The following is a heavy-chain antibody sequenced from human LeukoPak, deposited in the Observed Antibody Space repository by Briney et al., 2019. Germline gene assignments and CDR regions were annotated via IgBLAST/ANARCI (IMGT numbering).Heavy chain of an antibody. CDR2: ISYDGSNK. CDR3: AKDREVSLYYFDY. D-gene: IGHD1-26*01. V-gene: IGHV3-30*18. J-gene: IGHJ4*02. Sequence: GGSLRLSCAASGFTFSSYGMHWVRQAPGKGLERVAVISYDGSNKYYADSVKGRFTISRDNSKNTLYLQMNSLRAEDTAVYYCAKDREVSLYYFDYWGQGTLVTVSS. CDR1: GFTFSSYG.